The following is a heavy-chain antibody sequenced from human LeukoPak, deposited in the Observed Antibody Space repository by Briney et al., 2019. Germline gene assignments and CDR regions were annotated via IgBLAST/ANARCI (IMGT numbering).Heavy chain of an antibody. D-gene: IGHD1-26*01. CDR2: IRPTDGAT. CDR3: ARGRYRYSYDY. V-gene: IGHV1-2*02. Sequence: AASVKVSCKASGYIFTDHFFHWVRQAPGQGLGWMGWIRPTDGATKVAQKFQGRVTLTRDTSISTVYMEMSGLRFDDTAMYYCARGRYRYSYDYWGQGTLVTVSS. CDR1: GYIFTDHF. J-gene: IGHJ4*02.